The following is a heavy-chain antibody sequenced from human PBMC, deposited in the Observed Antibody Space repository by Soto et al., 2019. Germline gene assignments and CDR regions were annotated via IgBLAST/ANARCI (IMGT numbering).Heavy chain of an antibody. CDR3: ARGPHLVVPANPVGLFDY. Sequence: EVQLVESGGGLVQPGGSLRLSCAASGFTFSSYSMNWVRQAPGKGLEWVSYISSSSSTIYYADSVKGRFTISRDNAKYSLYLQMNSLRAEDTAVYYCARGPHLVVPANPVGLFDYWGQGTLVTVSS. CDR1: GFTFSSYS. CDR2: ISSSSSTI. D-gene: IGHD2-15*01. V-gene: IGHV3-48*01. J-gene: IGHJ4*02.